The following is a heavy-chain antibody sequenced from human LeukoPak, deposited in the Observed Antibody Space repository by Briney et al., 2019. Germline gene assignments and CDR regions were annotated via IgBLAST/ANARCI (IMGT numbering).Heavy chain of an antibody. CDR3: ARHPSGDYYGSGSYFLRYGMDV. CDR2: IYDSGST. CDR1: GGSISSYY. Sequence: MPSETLSLTCTVSGGSISSYYWSWIRQPPGKGLEWIGYIYDSGSTNYNPSLKSRVTISVDTSKNQFSLKLSSVTAADTAVYYCARHPSGDYYGSGSYFLRYGMDVWGQGTTVTVSS. J-gene: IGHJ6*02. D-gene: IGHD3-10*01. V-gene: IGHV4-59*08.